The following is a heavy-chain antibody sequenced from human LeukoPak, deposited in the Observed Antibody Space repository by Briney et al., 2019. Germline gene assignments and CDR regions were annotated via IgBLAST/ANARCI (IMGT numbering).Heavy chain of an antibody. V-gene: IGHV3-30*02. CDR3: ARRAGAYSHPYDY. CDR2: IRYDGSQK. D-gene: IGHD4/OR15-4a*01. CDR1: GFSFRSYG. Sequence: GGSLRLSCAASGFSFRSYGMHWVRQAPGKGLEWVAFIRYDGSQKFYADSVKGRFTISRDNSKNTLYLEMNSLRAEDTAVYYCARRAGAYSHPYDYWGQGTLVTVSS. J-gene: IGHJ4*02.